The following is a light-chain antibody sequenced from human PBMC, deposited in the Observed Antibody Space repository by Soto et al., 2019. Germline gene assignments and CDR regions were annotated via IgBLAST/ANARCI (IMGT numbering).Light chain of an antibody. J-gene: IGKJ4*02. CDR1: QSVSSN. V-gene: IGKV3-15*01. Sequence: EIVMPQSPATLSVSPGERATLSCRASQSVSSNLAWYQQKPDQAPRLLIYGASTRSTGIPARFRGSGSGTEFTLSNSSLQSEDGAVYYCQQYYDWPPLTFGGGTKVEIK. CDR3: QQYYDWPPLT. CDR2: GAS.